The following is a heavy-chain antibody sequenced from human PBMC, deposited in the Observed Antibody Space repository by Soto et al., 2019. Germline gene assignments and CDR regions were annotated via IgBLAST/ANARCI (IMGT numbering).Heavy chain of an antibody. CDR3: ARDHSYYDSSGSYGMDV. CDR2: IYHSGST. Sequence: QLQLQESGSGLVKPSQTLSLTCAVSGGSISSGGYSWSWIRQPPGKGLEWIGYIYHSGSTYYNPSLKSRVTISVDRSKNQFSLKLSSVTAADTAVYYCARDHSYYDSSGSYGMDVWGQGTTVTVSS. D-gene: IGHD3-22*01. J-gene: IGHJ6*02. CDR1: GGSISSGGYS. V-gene: IGHV4-30-2*01.